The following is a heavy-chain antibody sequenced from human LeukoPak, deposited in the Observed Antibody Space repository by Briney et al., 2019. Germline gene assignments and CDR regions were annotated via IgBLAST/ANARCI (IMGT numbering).Heavy chain of an antibody. D-gene: IGHD1-26*01. J-gene: IGHJ5*02. V-gene: IGHV4-61*08. CDR3: ALGYSGSYVDWFDP. CDR1: GDSVSRSDSY. Sequence: SETLSLTCSVSGDSVSRSDSYWDWIRQPPGKGLEWIGTIYYSGSANYNPSLKSRVTISVDTSKNQFSLKLSSVTAADTAVYYCALGYSGSYVDWFDPWGQGTLVTVSS. CDR2: IYYSGSA.